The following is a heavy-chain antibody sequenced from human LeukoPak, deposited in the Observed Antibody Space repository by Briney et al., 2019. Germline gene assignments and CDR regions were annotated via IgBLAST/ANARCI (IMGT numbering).Heavy chain of an antibody. CDR1: GYTFTNYD. D-gene: IGHD6-13*01. V-gene: IGHV1-8*01. CDR2: TNPISGYT. J-gene: IGHJ3*02. CDR3: ARGNRLYSSSWSSLPFDI. Sequence: ASVKVSCKPSGYTFTNYDINWVRQATAQGLGWMGWTNPISGYTGYAQTFQGRVTMTRNTSISTAYMEVSSLRSEDTAVYYCARGNRLYSSSWSSLPFDIWGHGTMVTVSS.